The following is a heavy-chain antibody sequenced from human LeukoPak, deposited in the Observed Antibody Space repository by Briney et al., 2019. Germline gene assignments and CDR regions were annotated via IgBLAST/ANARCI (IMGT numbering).Heavy chain of an antibody. Sequence: PGGSLRLSCAASGFTFSSYDMHWVRQAPGKGLEWVAVISYDGNNKYYADSVKGRFTISRDNSKKTLYLQMNSLRVEDTAVYYCARVPLGGLLAARYSDLWGRGTLVTVSS. D-gene: IGHD2-8*02. J-gene: IGHJ2*01. CDR2: ISYDGNNK. V-gene: IGHV3-30-3*01. CDR1: GFTFSSYD. CDR3: ARVPLGGLLAARYSDL.